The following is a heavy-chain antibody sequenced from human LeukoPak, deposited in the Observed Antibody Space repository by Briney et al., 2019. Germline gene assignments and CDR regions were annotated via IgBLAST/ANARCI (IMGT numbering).Heavy chain of an antibody. CDR2: ISGSGGST. CDR1: GFTFSSYG. J-gene: IGHJ4*02. D-gene: IGHD1-14*01. V-gene: IGHV3-21*01. CDR3: ARNREGAPD. Sequence: PGGSLRLSCAASGFTFSSYGMHWVRQAPGKGLEWVSAISGSGGSTYYADSVKGRFTISRDNAKNSLYLQMNSLRAEDTAVYYCARNREGAPDWGQGTLVTVSS.